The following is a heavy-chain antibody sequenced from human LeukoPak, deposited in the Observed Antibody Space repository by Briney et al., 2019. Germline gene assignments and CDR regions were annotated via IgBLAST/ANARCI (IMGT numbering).Heavy chain of an antibody. D-gene: IGHD3-22*01. CDR1: GGSVSSGSYY. CDR2: IYYSGST. V-gene: IGHV4-61*01. Sequence: PSETLSLTCTVSGGSVSSGSYYWSWIRRPPGKGLEWIGYIYYSGSTNYNPSLKSRVTISVDTSKNQFSLKLSSVTAADTAVYYCARGRAYYYDSSDAFDIWGQGTMVTVSS. J-gene: IGHJ3*02. CDR3: ARGRAYYYDSSDAFDI.